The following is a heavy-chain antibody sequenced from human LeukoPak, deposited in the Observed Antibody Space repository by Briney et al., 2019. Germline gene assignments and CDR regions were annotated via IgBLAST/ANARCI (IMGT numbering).Heavy chain of an antibody. CDR1: GGSISSYY. D-gene: IGHD1-26*01. V-gene: IGHV4-59*01. CDR3: ARGESGLPFDY. J-gene: IGHJ4*02. Sequence: PSETLSLTCTVSGGSISSYYWSWIRQPPGKGLEWIGYIYYSGSTNYNPSLKSRVTISVDTSKNQFSLKLSSVTAADTAVYYCARGESGLPFDYWGQGTLVTVSS. CDR2: IYYSGST.